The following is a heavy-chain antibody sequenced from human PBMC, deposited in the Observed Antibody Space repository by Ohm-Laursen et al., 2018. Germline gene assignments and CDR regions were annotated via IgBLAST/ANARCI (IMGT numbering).Heavy chain of an antibody. CDR2: IYTTGHT. D-gene: IGHD6-19*01. Sequence: SETLSLTCTVSGGSIKSYYWSWIRQSAGKGLEWIGFIYTTGHTNYNPSLKSRATMSVDTSKNQFSLKLSSVTAADTAVYYCARGPSVAAFDYWGQGTLVTVSS. J-gene: IGHJ4*02. CDR3: ARGPSVAAFDY. V-gene: IGHV4-4*07. CDR1: GGSIKSYY.